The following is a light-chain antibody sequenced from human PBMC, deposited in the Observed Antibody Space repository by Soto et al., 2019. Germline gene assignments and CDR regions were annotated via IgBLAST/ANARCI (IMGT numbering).Light chain of an antibody. V-gene: IGKV3-11*01. Sequence: IVLTKSQATLSLSPGEIATLSGKISQTDNRYFAWYQQKPGQAPRLLIYGAFNRATGIPARFSGSGSGTDFTLTISSLEPEDSAVYYCQQRNVRPPITFGQGTRLEIK. CDR3: QQRNVRPPIT. CDR2: GAF. CDR1: QTDNRY. J-gene: IGKJ5*01.